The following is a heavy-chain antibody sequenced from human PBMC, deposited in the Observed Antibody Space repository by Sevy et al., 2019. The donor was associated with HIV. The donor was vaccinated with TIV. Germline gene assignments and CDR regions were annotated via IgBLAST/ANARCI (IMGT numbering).Heavy chain of an antibody. J-gene: IGHJ6*02. CDR3: VRDRDGSGSSGGYGMDV. CDR1: GFTFSIYS. Sequence: GGSLRLSCVASGFTFSIYSMNWVRQAPGKGLEWVSSISSSSNFIYYADSVKGRFIISRDNAKNLLYLQMSSLRAEDTAVYYCVRDRDGSGSSGGYGMDVWGQGTTVTVSS. V-gene: IGHV3-21*01. CDR2: ISSSSNFI. D-gene: IGHD3-10*01.